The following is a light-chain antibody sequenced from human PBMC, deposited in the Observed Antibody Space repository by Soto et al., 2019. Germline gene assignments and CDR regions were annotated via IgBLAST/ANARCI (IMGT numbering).Light chain of an antibody. V-gene: IGLV2-14*01. Sequence: QSVLAQPASVSGSPGQSITISCTVTSSDVGGHNYISWYQVHPGEAPTLMIYEVDNRPSGVSNRFSGSKSGNTASLIISGLQAEDEADYYCSSYTGTTPVFGTGTKVTVL. CDR3: SSYTGTTPV. J-gene: IGLJ1*01. CDR2: EVD. CDR1: SSDVGGHNY.